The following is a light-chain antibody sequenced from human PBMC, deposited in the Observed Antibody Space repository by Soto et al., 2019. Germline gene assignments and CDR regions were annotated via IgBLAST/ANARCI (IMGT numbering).Light chain of an antibody. CDR2: GAS. V-gene: IGKV3-15*01. Sequence: EIVMTQSPATLSVSPGERATLSCRASQSVSSDLAWYQQKPGQAPRLLIYGASTRATGIPARFSGSGSGTEFTLTITSLQSEDFAVYYCHQYNKWPPRAFGQGTKLEIK. CDR3: HQYNKWPPRA. J-gene: IGKJ2*01. CDR1: QSVSSD.